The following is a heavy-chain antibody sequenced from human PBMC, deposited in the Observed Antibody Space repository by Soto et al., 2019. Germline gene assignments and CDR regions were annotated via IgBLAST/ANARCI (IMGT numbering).Heavy chain of an antibody. D-gene: IGHD3-3*01. CDR3: TRPEDPFVEETSYYYYGMDV. V-gene: IGHV3-73*02. J-gene: IGHJ6*02. CDR1: GFTFSGSA. CDR2: IRSKANSYAT. Sequence: EVQLVESGGGLVQPGGSLKLSCAASGFTFSGSAMHWVRQASGKGLEWVGRIRSKANSYATAYAASVKGRFTISRDDSKNTAYLQMNSLKTEDTAVYYCTRPEDPFVEETSYYYYGMDVWGQGTTVTVSS.